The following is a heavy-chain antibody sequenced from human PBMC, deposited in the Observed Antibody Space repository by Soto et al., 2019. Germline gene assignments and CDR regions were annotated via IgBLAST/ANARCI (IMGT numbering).Heavy chain of an antibody. V-gene: IGHV3-33*01. CDR2: IWCDGSNK. D-gene: IGHD3-3*01. Sequence: QVQLVESGGGVVQPGRSLRLSCAASGFTFSSYGMHWVRQAPGKGLEWVAVIWCDGSNKYYADSVKGRFTISRDNSKNTLYLQMNSLRAEDTAVYYCARYPPHYDFWSGYPPGDYWGQGTLVTVSS. CDR3: ARYPPHYDFWSGYPPGDY. CDR1: GFTFSSYG. J-gene: IGHJ4*02.